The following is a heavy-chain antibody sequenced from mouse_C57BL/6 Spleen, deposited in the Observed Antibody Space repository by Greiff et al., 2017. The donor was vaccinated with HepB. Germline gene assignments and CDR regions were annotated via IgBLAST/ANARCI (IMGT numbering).Heavy chain of an antibody. CDR1: GYSITSGYY. D-gene: IGHD1-1*01. J-gene: IGHJ2*01. V-gene: IGHV3-6*01. CDR3: ARGVVGRGNFDD. CDR2: ISYDGSN. Sequence: VQLQQSGPGLVKPSQSLSLTCSVSGYSITSGYYWNWIRQFPGNKLEWMGYISYDGSNNYNPSLKNRISITRDTSKNQFFLKLNSVTTEDTATYYCARGVVGRGNFDDWGQGTTLTVSS.